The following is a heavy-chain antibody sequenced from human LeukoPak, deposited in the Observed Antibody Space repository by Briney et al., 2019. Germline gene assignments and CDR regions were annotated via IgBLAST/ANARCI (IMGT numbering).Heavy chain of an antibody. J-gene: IGHJ5*02. D-gene: IGHD2-2*01. Sequence: ASVKVSCKASGVTFSSYAISWVRQAPGQGLEWMGRIIPILGIANYAQKFQGRVTITADKSTSTAYMDLSSLRSEDTAVYYCVRCGVLPHYCRSTSCHNWFDPWGQGTLVTVSS. CDR1: GVTFSSYA. V-gene: IGHV1-69*04. CDR3: VRCGVLPHYCRSTSCHNWFDP. CDR2: IIPILGIA.